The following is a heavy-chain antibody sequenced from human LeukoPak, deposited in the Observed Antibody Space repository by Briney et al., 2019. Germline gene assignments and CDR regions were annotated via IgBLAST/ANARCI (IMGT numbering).Heavy chain of an antibody. CDR3: ARKPYDSSGYSYD. CDR2: ISSSSSYI. Sequence: GGSLRLSCAASGFTFSTYTMNWVRRAPGKGLEWVSSISSSSSYIYYADSVKGRFTISRDNAKNSLYLQMNSLRAEDTAVYYCARKPYDSSGYSYDWGQGTLVTVSS. CDR1: GFTFSTYT. D-gene: IGHD3-22*01. J-gene: IGHJ4*02. V-gene: IGHV3-21*01.